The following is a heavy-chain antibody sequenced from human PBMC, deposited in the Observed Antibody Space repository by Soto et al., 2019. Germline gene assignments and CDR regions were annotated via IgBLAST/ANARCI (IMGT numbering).Heavy chain of an antibody. D-gene: IGHD3-3*01. J-gene: IGHJ6*02. CDR2: IKSDGTT. CDR3: AKDRGEEGLKFLEWFGGMDV. Sequence: LRLSCVASGXTVSNYWMNWVRQAPGKGLVWVSHIKSDGTTSYADSVEGRFTVSRDDAKNTFYLQMNSLRAEDTAVYYCAKDRGEEGLKFLEWFGGMDVWGHGTTVTVSS. V-gene: IGHV3-74*01. CDR1: GXTVSNYW.